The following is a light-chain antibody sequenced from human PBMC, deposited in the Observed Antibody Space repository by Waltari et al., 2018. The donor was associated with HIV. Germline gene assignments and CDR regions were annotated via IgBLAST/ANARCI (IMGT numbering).Light chain of an antibody. V-gene: IGKV3-15*01. J-gene: IGKJ2*01. CDR1: QNINSH. CDR3: QHYHNWPPYT. Sequence: EIVMTQSPATLSVSPGERATLSCRARQNINSHLACYQQNTVPAPRLLIYGASSTATGIPARCSGSWSATEFTLTISSLQSEDFAVFYCQHYHNWPPYTFGQGTKLEIK. CDR2: GAS.